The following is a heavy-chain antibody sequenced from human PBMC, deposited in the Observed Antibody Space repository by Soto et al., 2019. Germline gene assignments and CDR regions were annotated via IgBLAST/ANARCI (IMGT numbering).Heavy chain of an antibody. D-gene: IGHD2-15*01. CDR3: ARGYCSGGSCYSFLVGLNHFDY. V-gene: IGHV1-3*01. J-gene: IGHJ4*02. Sequence: GASVKVSCKASGYTFTSYAMHWVRQAPGQRLEWMGWINAGNGNTKYSQKFQGRVTITRDTSASTAYMELSSLRSEDTAVYYCARGYCSGGSCYSFLVGLNHFDYWGQGTLVTVSS. CDR2: INAGNGNT. CDR1: GYTFTSYA.